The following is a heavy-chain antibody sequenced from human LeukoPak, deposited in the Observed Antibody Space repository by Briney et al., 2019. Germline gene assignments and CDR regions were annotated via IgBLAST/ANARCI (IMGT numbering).Heavy chain of an antibody. CDR3: AKGGLGYCSSTSCYYFDY. D-gene: IGHD2-2*01. V-gene: IGHV3-23*01. J-gene: IGHJ4*02. CDR1: GFPFSSYA. CDR2: ISGSGGST. Sequence: GGSLRLSCAASGFPFSSYAMSWVRQAPGKGLEWVSAISGSGGSTYYADSVKGRFTISRDNSKSTLYLQMNSLRAEDTAVYYCAKGGLGYCSSTSCYYFDYWGQGTLVTVSS.